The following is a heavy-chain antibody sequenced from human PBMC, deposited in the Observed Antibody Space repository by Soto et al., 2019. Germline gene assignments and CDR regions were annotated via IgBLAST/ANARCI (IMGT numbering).Heavy chain of an antibody. CDR2: IYYSGST. CDR3: ARHMSFESGSGSYGWFDP. D-gene: IGHD3-10*01. CDR1: SGSISSSSYY. V-gene: IGHV4-39*01. J-gene: IGHJ5*02. Sequence: SETLSLTCTVSSGSISSSSYYWGWIRQPPGKGLEWIGSIYYSGSTYYNPSLKSRVTISVDTSKNQFSLKLSSVTAADTAVYYCARHMSFESGSGSYGWFDPWGQGTLVTVSS.